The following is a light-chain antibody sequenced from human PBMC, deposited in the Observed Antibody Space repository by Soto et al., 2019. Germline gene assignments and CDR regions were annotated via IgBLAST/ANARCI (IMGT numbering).Light chain of an antibody. CDR2: FNN. V-gene: IGLV1-44*01. CDR1: SSDIGSNP. J-gene: IGLJ3*02. CDR3: AAWDDSLDGPV. Sequence: QPVLTQPTSASGTPGQGVTISCSGSSSDIGSNPVNWYQQLPGTAPKLLIYFNNQRPSGVPDRFSGSKSGTSASLAISGLQSEDEAQYYCAAWDDSLDGPVFGGGTKLTVL.